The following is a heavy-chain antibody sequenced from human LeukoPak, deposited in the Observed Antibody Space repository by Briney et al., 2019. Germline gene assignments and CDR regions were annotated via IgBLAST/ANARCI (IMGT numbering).Heavy chain of an antibody. CDR1: GFTFSSYS. Sequence: GGSLRLSCAASGFTFSSYSMNWVRQAPGKGLEWVSSISSSSSYIYYADSVKGRFTISRDNAKNSLYLQMNSLRAEDTAVYYCARDRASRYGLDVWGQGTTVTVSS. J-gene: IGHJ6*02. V-gene: IGHV3-21*01. D-gene: IGHD3-10*01. CDR3: ARDRASRYGLDV. CDR2: ISSSSSYI.